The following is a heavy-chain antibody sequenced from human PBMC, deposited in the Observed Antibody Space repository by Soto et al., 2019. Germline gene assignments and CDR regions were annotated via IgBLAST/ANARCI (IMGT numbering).Heavy chain of an antibody. CDR2: VSSSGTT. D-gene: IGHD1-26*01. V-gene: IGHV4-59*01. Sequence: QVQLQASGPGLVKPSETLSLICTVSGGSIRDSYWTWIRQPPGKGLEWIGYVSSSGTTKSSPSLKSRVTMSVDTSKNQFSLKVNSVTTADTAVYYCARVGHLNVYYGSDYWGQGILVTVSS. CDR3: ARVGHLNVYYGSDY. CDR1: GGSIRDSY. J-gene: IGHJ4*02.